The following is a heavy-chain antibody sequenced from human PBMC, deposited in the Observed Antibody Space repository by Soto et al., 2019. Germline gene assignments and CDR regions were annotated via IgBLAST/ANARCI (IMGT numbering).Heavy chain of an antibody. CDR1: GDSISSGYY. CDR2: IYHSGAT. CDR3: AREDSSSSNYYYYGMDV. D-gene: IGHD6-6*01. Sequence: SETLSLTCAVSGDSISSGYYWAWIRQPPGKGLEWIGSIYHSGATYYNPSLKSRVTISVDTSKNQFSLKLSSVTAADTAVYYCAREDSSSSNYYYYGMDVWGQGTKVTVSS. V-gene: IGHV4-38-2*02. J-gene: IGHJ6*02.